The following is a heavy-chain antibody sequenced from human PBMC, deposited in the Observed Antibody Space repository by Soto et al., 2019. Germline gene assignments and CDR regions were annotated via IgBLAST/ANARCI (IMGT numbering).Heavy chain of an antibody. D-gene: IGHD3-9*01. Sequence: ASVKVSCTASGYTITGYYMHWVRQAPGQGLEWMGWINPNSGGTNYAQKFQGWVTMTRDTSISTAYMELSRLRSDDTAVYYCARELRYFDWLLSFDAFDIWGQGTMVTVSS. J-gene: IGHJ3*02. V-gene: IGHV1-2*04. CDR2: INPNSGGT. CDR1: GYTITGYY. CDR3: ARELRYFDWLLSFDAFDI.